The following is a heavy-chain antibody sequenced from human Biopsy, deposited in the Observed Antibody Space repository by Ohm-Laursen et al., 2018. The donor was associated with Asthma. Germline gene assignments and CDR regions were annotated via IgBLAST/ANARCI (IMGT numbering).Heavy chain of an antibody. J-gene: IGHJ1*01. CDR1: GFTFSSFG. CDR2: ISYDGSDK. D-gene: IGHD4-17*01. Sequence: SLRLSCSAPGFTFSSFGIHWVRQAPGKGLEWVAVISYDGSDKYYADSVKGRFTISRDNSKNTLYLQMNSLRAEDTAVYYCAKGHGDYVFPYFQHWGQGTLVTVSS. CDR3: AKGHGDYVFPYFQH. V-gene: IGHV3-30*18.